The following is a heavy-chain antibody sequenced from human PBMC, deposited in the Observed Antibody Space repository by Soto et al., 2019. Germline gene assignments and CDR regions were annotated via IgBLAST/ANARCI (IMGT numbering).Heavy chain of an antibody. CDR3: ARLNAGTTYYYYGMDV. V-gene: IGHV4-39*01. Sequence: PSETLSLTCTVSGASISSSSYYWGWIRQPPGKGLEWIGSIYYSGSTYYNPSLKSRVTISVDTSNNQFSLKLSSVTAADSALYYCARLNAGTTYYYYGMDVWGQGTTVTVSS. D-gene: IGHD1-7*01. J-gene: IGHJ6*02. CDR2: IYYSGST. CDR1: GASISSSSYY.